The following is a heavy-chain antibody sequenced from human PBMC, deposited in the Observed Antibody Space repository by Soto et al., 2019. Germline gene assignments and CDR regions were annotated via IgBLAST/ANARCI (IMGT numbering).Heavy chain of an antibody. V-gene: IGHV3-7*01. J-gene: IGHJ4*02. D-gene: IGHD6-13*01. Sequence: GGSLRLSCAASGFTFNFYWITWVRQAPGKGLEWVANIKQDGSEKYYVDSVKGRFTISRDNAKNSLYLQMNSLRAEDTAVYYCARPGIAAAVTYYFDYWGQGTLVTVSS. CDR2: IKQDGSEK. CDR3: ARPGIAAAVTYYFDY. CDR1: GFTFNFYW.